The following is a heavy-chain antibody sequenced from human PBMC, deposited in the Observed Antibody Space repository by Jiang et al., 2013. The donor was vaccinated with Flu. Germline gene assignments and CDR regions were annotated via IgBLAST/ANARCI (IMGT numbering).Heavy chain of an antibody. Sequence: WNDDKRYSPSLKSRLTITKDTSKNQVVLTMTNMDPVDTATYYCAHEYQLLMGTSFDYWGQGTLVTVSS. CDR3: AHEYQLLMGTSFDY. V-gene: IGHV2-5*01. D-gene: IGHD2-2*01. J-gene: IGHJ4*02. CDR2: WNDDK.